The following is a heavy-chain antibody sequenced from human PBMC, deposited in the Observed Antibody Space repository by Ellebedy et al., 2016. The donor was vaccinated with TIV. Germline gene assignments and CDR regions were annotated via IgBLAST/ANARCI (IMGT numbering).Heavy chain of an antibody. D-gene: IGHD1-7*01. CDR1: GYSFTSYW. Sequence: KVSCKGSGYSFTSYWIGWVRQMPGKGLEWMGIIYPGDSDTRYSPSFQGQVTISADKSISTAYLQWSSLKASDTAMYYCARLSSDNWNYGKEWGQGSLVTVSS. V-gene: IGHV5-51*01. CDR2: IYPGDSDT. CDR3: ARLSSDNWNYGKE. J-gene: IGHJ4*02.